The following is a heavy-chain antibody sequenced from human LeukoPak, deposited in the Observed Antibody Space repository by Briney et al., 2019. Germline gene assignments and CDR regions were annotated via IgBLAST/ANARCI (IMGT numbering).Heavy chain of an antibody. D-gene: IGHD1-26*01. CDR1: GFTFSSYW. V-gene: IGHV3-7*01. CDR3: ARDPYSGSYGPYYYYYMDV. Sequence: GGSLRLSCAASGFTFSSYWMSWVRQAPGKGLEWVANIKKDGSEKYYVDSVKGRFTISRDNAKTSLYLQMNSLRAEDTAVCYCARDPYSGSYGPYYYYYMDVWGKGTTVTISS. J-gene: IGHJ6*03. CDR2: IKKDGSEK.